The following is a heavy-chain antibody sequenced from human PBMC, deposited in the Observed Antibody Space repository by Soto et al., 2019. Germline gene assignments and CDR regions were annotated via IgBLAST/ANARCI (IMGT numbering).Heavy chain of an antibody. CDR2: INSDGSST. CDR1: GFTFSSYW. CDR3: ARDFYYGPIDV. D-gene: IGHD3-10*01. J-gene: IGHJ6*04. V-gene: IGHV3-74*01. Sequence: GGSLRLSCAASGFTFSSYWMHWVRQAPGKGLVWVSRINSDGSSTSYADSVKGRFTISRDNAKNTLYLQMNRLRAEDTAVYYCARDFYYGPIDVWGKGTTVTVSS.